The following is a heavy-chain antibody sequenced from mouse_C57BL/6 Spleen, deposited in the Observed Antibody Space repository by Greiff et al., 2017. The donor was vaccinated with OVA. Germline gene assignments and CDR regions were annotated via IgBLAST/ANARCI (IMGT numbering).Heavy chain of an antibody. J-gene: IGHJ4*01. CDR2: IRLKSDNYAT. Sequence: EVKVEESGGGLVQPGGSMKLSCVASGFTFSNYWMNWVRQSPEKGLEWVAQIRLKSDNYATHYAESVKGRFTISRDDSKSSVYLQMNNLRAEDTGIYYCTYYDYSYAMDYWGQGTSVTVSS. CDR1: GFTFSNYW. CDR3: TYYDYSYAMDY. V-gene: IGHV6-3*01. D-gene: IGHD2-4*01.